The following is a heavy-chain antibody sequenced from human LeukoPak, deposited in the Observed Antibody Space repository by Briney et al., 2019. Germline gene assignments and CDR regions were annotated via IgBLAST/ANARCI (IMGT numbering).Heavy chain of an antibody. V-gene: IGHV1-18*01. CDR2: ISAYNGNT. D-gene: IGHD3-10*01. Sequence: ASVKVSCKASGYTFTSYGISWVRQAPGQGLEWMRWISAYNGNTNYAQKLQGRVTMTTDTSTSTAYMELRSLRSDDTAVYYCAREGGTDGSGSYPYYYYGMDVWGQGTTVTVSS. CDR1: GYTFTSYG. J-gene: IGHJ6*02. CDR3: AREGGTDGSGSYPYYYYGMDV.